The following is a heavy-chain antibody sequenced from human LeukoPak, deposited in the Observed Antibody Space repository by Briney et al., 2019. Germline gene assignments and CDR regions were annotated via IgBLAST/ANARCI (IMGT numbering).Heavy chain of an antibody. Sequence: GGSLRLSCAASGFTFNNYNMNWVRQAPGKALEWVSSITSSGTYIFYADSVKGRFTISRDNAKNSLYLQMNSLGPEDTAVYYCARDFFAFGGVIALLDYWGQGTLVTVSS. CDR2: ITSSGTYI. J-gene: IGHJ4*02. CDR1: GFTFNNYN. D-gene: IGHD3-16*02. V-gene: IGHV3-21*01. CDR3: ARDFFAFGGVIALLDY.